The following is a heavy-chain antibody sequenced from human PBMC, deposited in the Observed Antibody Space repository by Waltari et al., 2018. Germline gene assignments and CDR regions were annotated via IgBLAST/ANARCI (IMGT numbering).Heavy chain of an antibody. V-gene: IGHV1-69*01. CDR1: GGTFSSYA. D-gene: IGHD3-3*01. J-gene: IGHJ6*02. CDR3: ARDSTRSGYPHHYYYGMDV. CDR2: IIPIFGTA. Sequence: QVQLVQSGAEVKKPGSSVKVSCKASGGTFSSYAISWVRQAPGHGLEWMGGIIPIFGTANYAQKFQGRVKITADESTSTAYMELSSLRSEDTAVYYCARDSTRSGYPHHYYYGMDVWGQGTTVTVSS.